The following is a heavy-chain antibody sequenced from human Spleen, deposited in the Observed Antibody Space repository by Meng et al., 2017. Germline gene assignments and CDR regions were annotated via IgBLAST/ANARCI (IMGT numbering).Heavy chain of an antibody. CDR1: GFTFSSYW. CDR2: INTDGSTT. V-gene: IGHV3-74*01. D-gene: IGHD6-13*01. J-gene: IGHJ6*02. CDR3: ARDPSSRWRQQLHNNYYYYYGMDV. Sequence: GGSLRLSCVASGFTFSSYWMHWVRQDPGKGLVWVSRINTDGSTTSYADSVKGRFTISRDNAKNSLYLQMNSLRAEDTAVYYCARDPSSRWRQQLHNNYYYYYGMDVWGQGTTVTVSS.